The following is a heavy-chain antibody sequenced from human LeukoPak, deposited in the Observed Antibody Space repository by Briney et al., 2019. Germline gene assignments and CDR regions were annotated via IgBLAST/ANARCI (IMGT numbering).Heavy chain of an antibody. V-gene: IGHV3-23*01. D-gene: IGHD3-10*01. CDR1: GFTFSSYA. CDR3: AXVGXVVQGVTPLDY. Sequence: PGGSLRLSCAASGFTFSSYAMSWVRQAPGKGLEWVSAISGSGGSTYYADSVKGRFTISRDNSKNTLYLQMNSLRAEDTAVYYCAXVGXVVQGVTPLDYWGQGTLVTVSS. J-gene: IGHJ4*02. CDR2: ISGSGGST.